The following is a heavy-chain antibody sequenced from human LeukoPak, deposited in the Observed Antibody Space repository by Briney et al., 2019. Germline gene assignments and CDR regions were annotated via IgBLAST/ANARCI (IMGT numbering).Heavy chain of an antibody. D-gene: IGHD2-2*01. CDR3: AKSKVPAAIGHYYYYGMDV. CDR1: GFTFSSYA. J-gene: IGHJ6*02. Sequence: GGSLRLSCAASGFTFSSYAMSWVRQAPGKGLEWVSAISGSGGSTYYADSVKGRFTISRNNSKNTLYLQMNSLRAEDTAVYYCAKSKVPAAIGHYYYYGMDVWGQGTTVTVSS. V-gene: IGHV3-23*01. CDR2: ISGSGGST.